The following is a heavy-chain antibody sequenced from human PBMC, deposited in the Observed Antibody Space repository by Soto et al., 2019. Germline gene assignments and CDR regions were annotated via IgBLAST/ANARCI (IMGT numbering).Heavy chain of an antibody. CDR3: ARDGITRTATLDY. D-gene: IGHD1-20*01. CDR1: GYTFTTYA. Sequence: ASVKVSCKASGYTFTTYAIHWVRQAPGQRLEWMGWIIAGHGDTNYSQNCQGRGTLTRDTSASPAYMELSSLSSEEPAVYYCARDGITRTATLDYWGQGTLVTVSS. CDR2: IIAGHGDT. J-gene: IGHJ4*02. V-gene: IGHV1-3*01.